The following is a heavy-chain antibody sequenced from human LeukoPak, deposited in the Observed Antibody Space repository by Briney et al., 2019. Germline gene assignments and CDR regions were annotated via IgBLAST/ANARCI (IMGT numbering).Heavy chain of an antibody. V-gene: IGHV4-4*07. Sequence: SETLSLTCTVSGGSISSYYWSWIRQPAGKGLEWIGRIYTSGSTNYNPSLKSRVTMSVDTSKNQFSLKLSSVTAADTAVYYCARRALRYCSSTSCPAQYYGVDVWGKGTTVTVSS. CDR3: ARRALRYCSSTSCPAQYYGVDV. CDR1: GGSISSYY. J-gene: IGHJ6*04. CDR2: IYTSGST. D-gene: IGHD2-2*01.